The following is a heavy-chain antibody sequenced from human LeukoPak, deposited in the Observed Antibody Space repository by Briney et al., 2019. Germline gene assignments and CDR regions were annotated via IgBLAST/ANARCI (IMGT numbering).Heavy chain of an antibody. J-gene: IGHJ5*02. CDR1: GFTFSSYA. CDR3: AKGYYDILTDYFHNWFNP. D-gene: IGHD3-9*01. Sequence: PGGSLGLSCAASGFTFSSYAVSWVRQAPGVGLEWVSTISGRGGSTFYADSVKGRFTISRDNSKNTLYLQMNSLRADDTAVYYCAKGYYDILTDYFHNWFNPWGQGTLVIVSS. CDR2: ISGRGGST. V-gene: IGHV3-23*01.